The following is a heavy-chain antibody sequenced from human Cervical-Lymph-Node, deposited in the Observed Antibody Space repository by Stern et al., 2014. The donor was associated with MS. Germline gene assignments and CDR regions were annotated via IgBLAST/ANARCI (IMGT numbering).Heavy chain of an antibody. D-gene: IGHD3-16*01. V-gene: IGHV1-8*01. CDR3: VRGGLSYGYGLDA. CDR2: MKPNNANT. J-gene: IGHJ6*02. CDR1: GYTFINYD. Sequence: QVQLVQSGSQVRKPGASVKVSCQASGYTFINYDIFWVRQATGQGLEWMGWMKPNNANTGHAQKFQGRVTMSRTTSISTAYMELIGLRSDDTAVYYCVRGGLSYGYGLDAWGQGTAVIVSS.